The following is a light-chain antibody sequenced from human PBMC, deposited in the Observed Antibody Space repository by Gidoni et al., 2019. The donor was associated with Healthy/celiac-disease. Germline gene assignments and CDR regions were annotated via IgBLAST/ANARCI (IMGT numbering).Light chain of an antibody. CDR2: ENN. J-gene: IGLJ2*01. Sequence: QSVLTQPPSVSAAPGQKVTISCSGSISNIGTNYVSWYQQLPGTAPKLLIYENNKRPSGIPDRFSGSKSGTSATLGITGLQTGDEADYYCGTWDSSLSAGVFGGGTKLTVL. V-gene: IGLV1-51*02. CDR3: GTWDSSLSAGV. CDR1: ISNIGTNY.